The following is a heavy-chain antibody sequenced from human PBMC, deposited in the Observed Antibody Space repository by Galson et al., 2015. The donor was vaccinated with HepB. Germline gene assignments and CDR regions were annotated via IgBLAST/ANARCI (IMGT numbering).Heavy chain of an antibody. CDR3: TKGTINNAYYFDY. Sequence: SLRLSCAASGLTFGSYAMSWVRQAPGKGLEWVSAISASGGSTYYADSVKGRFTISRDNSKNTLYLQMTSLRAEDTAVYYCTKGTINNAYYFDYWGQGTLVTVAS. D-gene: IGHD4/OR15-4a*01. V-gene: IGHV3-23*01. CDR2: ISASGGST. J-gene: IGHJ4*02. CDR1: GLTFGSYA.